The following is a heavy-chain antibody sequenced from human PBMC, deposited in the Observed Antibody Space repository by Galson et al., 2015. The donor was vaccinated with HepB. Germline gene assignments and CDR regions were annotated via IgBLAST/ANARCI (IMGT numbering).Heavy chain of an antibody. Sequence: SLRLSCAASGFTFSSYTMNWVRQAPGKGLESVSYISGGATYTNYADSVKGRFTISRDNAKNSLYLHMRSLRDDDTAVYYCARVAHSDYGDHAHFDYWGQGTLVTVSS. J-gene: IGHJ4*02. D-gene: IGHD4-17*01. CDR2: ISGGATYT. CDR3: ARVAHSDYGDHAHFDY. CDR1: GFTFSSYT. V-gene: IGHV3-21*05.